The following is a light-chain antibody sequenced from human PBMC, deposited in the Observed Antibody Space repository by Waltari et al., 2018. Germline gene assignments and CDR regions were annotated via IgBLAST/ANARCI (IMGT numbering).Light chain of an antibody. J-gene: IGKJ4*01. CDR3: QQCNTLPFA. Sequence: DIQMTQSPSSVSASVGDKVTITCRASQSISAWLAWYQQKPGKAPKLLISAAFNLQSGVPSRFSGSRSGTDFSLTISSLQPEDFATYYCQQCNTLPFAFGGGTTVEIK. V-gene: IGKV1D-12*01. CDR2: AAF. CDR1: QSISAW.